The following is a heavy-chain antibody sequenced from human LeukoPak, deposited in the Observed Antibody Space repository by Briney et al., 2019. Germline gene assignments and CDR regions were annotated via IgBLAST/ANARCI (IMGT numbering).Heavy chain of an antibody. J-gene: IGHJ4*02. V-gene: IGHV3-7*01. CDR1: GFTFSNYW. D-gene: IGHD5-18*01. CDR2: INQDGSEK. CDR3: ARDPSRRYTYGYGDS. Sequence: GGSLRLSCAASGFTFSNYWMAWVRQAPGKGLEWVANINQDGSEKYYVDSVKGRFTISRDNARSSLYLQMNSLRAEDTGLYYCARDPSRRYTYGYGDSWGQGTLVTVSS.